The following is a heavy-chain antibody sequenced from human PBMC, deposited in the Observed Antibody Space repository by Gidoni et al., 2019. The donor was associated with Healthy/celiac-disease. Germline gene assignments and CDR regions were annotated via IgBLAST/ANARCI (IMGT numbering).Heavy chain of an antibody. D-gene: IGHD3-22*01. J-gene: IGHJ4*02. Sequence: EVQLLESGGGLVQPGGSLRLSCGASGFTFSSYAMAWVRQAPGKGLEWVSVITRSGGSTYYADSVTGRFTVSRDNPKNTLYLQMNSLRAEDTATYYCAKTMIVVVTRKYYFDYWGQGTLVTVSS. CDR2: ITRSGGST. CDR1: GFTFSSYA. V-gene: IGHV3-23*01. CDR3: AKTMIVVVTRKYYFDY.